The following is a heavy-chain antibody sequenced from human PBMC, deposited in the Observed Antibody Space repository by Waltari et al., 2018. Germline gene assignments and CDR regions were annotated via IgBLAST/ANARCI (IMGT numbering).Heavy chain of an antibody. CDR2: VFQSGSA. Sequence: QLQESGPGLVESSGTLSLTCTVSGDSISSLSWWTWVRQPPGKGLEWIGEVFQSGSANYSPSLKSRVTLSVDKSTNQFVLTLNSVTAADTAMYYCAKISLHREGYSWGQGTLVTV. D-gene: IGHD2-15*01. V-gene: IGHV4-4*02. CDR1: GDSISSLSW. J-gene: IGHJ4*02. CDR3: AKISLHREGYS.